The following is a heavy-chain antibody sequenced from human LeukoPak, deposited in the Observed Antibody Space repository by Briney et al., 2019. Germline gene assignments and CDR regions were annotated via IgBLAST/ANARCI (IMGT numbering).Heavy chain of an antibody. D-gene: IGHD1-26*01. CDR3: AKYSGSYYYPPNWDS. CDR2: IYSGSST. V-gene: IGHV3-53*01. CDR1: GFTVSSNY. J-gene: IGHJ4*02. Sequence: GSLILSCAASGFTVSSNYMSWVRQAPGKGLEGVSVIYSGSSTYYAHSVKGRFTLSRDYPKNTLYLQMNSLRAEDTAVYFCAKYSGSYYYPPNWDSWGQGTLVTVPS.